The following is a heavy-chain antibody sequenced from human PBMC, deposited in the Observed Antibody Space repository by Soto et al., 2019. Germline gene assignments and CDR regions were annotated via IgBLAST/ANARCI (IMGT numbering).Heavy chain of an antibody. CDR2: MNPNSGNT. Sequence: ASVKVSCKASGYAFTSYDINWVRQATGQGLEWMGWMNPNSGNTGYAQKFQGRVTMTRNTSISTAYMELSSLRSEDTAVYYCARDGIAAAGTFDYWGQGTLVTVSS. J-gene: IGHJ4*02. D-gene: IGHD6-13*01. CDR1: GYAFTSYD. V-gene: IGHV1-8*01. CDR3: ARDGIAAAGTFDY.